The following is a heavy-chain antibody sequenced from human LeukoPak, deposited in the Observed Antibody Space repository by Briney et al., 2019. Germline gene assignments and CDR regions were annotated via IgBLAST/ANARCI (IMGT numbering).Heavy chain of an antibody. CDR3: ARDWVGGMRAFDY. D-gene: IGHD6-19*01. Sequence: SETLSLTCTVSGGSISSSSYYWGWIRQPPGKGLEWIGSIYYSGSTYYNPSLKSRVTISVDTSKNQFSLKLSSVTAADTAVYYCARDWVGGMRAFDYWGQGTLVTVSS. CDR1: GGSISSSSYY. CDR2: IYYSGST. J-gene: IGHJ4*02. V-gene: IGHV4-39*07.